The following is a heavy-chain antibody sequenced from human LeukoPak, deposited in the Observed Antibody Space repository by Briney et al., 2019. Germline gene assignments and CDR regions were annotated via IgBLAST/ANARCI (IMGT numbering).Heavy chain of an antibody. CDR1: GYLFTSYW. CDR2: IYPGDSDT. V-gene: IGHV5-51*01. J-gene: IGHJ3*01. D-gene: IGHD3-10*01. Sequence: KSGESLKISCKETGYLFTSYWIAGVRQRPGKGLEWMGIIYPGDSDTRYSPSFQGRVTISADKSINTAYLLWSSLQASDTATYYCARQDASGTYDAFEVWGQGTVVTV. CDR3: ARQDASGTYDAFEV.